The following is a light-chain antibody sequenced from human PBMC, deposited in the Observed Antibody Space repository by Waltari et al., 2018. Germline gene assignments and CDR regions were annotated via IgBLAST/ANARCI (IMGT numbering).Light chain of an antibody. CDR3: QQYGSSPYT. V-gene: IGKV3-20*01. CDR1: QSVTSSY. Sequence: EIVLTQSPGTLSLSPGDGATLPCRASQSVTSSYVVWYQQKPGQALRLLIYGASSRATGIPDRFSGSGSGTDFTLTINRLEPEDFAVYYCQQYGSSPYTFGQGTKLEIK. J-gene: IGKJ2*01. CDR2: GAS.